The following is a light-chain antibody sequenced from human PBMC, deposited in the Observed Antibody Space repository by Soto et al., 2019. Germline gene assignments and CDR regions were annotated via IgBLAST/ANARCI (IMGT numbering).Light chain of an antibody. CDR3: AAWDDSLNGYV. Sequence: QCALTQPPSASGTPGERVTISCSGSSSNIGSNTVNWYRQLPGTAPKLLIYSNNQRPSGVPDRFSGSKSGTSASLAISGLQSEDEADYYCAAWDDSLNGYVFGTGTKVTVL. J-gene: IGLJ1*01. CDR1: SSNIGSNT. CDR2: SNN. V-gene: IGLV1-44*01.